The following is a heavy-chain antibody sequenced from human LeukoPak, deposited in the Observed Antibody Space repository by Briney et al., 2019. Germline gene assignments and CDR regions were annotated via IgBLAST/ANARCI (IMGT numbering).Heavy chain of an antibody. CDR1: GGTFSSYA. CDR2: IIPIFGTA. Sequence: GSSVKVSCKASGGTFSSYAISWVRQAPGQGLEWMGGIIPIFGTANYAQKFQGRVTITADESTSTAYMELSSLRSEDTAVYYCAIGYDILNGYSIYYYYYYMDVWGKGTTVTVSS. CDR3: AIGYDILNGYSIYYYYYYMDV. V-gene: IGHV1-69*01. D-gene: IGHD3-9*01. J-gene: IGHJ6*03.